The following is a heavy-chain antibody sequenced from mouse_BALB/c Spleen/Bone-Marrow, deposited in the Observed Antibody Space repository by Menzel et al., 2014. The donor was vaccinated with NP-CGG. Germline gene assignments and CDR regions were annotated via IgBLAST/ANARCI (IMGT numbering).Heavy chain of an antibody. CDR2: IYPGSGST. D-gene: IGHD3-1*01. V-gene: IGHV1-55*01. J-gene: IGHJ3*01. CDR3: ARFSQLGLLAY. Sequence: QVQLQQSGAELVKPGTSVKLSCKASGYNFTSYWINWVKLRPGQGLEWIGDIYPGSGSTNYNEKFKSKATLTVDTSSSTAYTQHSSLASEDSALYYCARFSQLGLLAYWGQGTLVTVSA. CDR1: GYNFTSYW.